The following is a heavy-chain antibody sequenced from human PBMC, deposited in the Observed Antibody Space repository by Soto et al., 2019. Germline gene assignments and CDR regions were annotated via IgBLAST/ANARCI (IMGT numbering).Heavy chain of an antibody. CDR3: AKASPYYYDSSGYYY. J-gene: IGHJ4*02. V-gene: IGHV3-30*18. CDR1: GFTFSSYG. Sequence: GGSLRLSCAASGFTFSSYGMHWVRQAPGKGLEWVAVISYDGSNKYYADSVKGRFTISRDNSKNTLYLQMNSLRAEDTAVYYCAKASPYYYDSSGYYYWGQGTLVTVSS. D-gene: IGHD3-22*01. CDR2: ISYDGSNK.